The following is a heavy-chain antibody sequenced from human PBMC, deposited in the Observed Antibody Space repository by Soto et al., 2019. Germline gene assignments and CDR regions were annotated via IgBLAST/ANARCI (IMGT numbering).Heavy chain of an antibody. J-gene: IGHJ6*02. Sequence: GPTLVNHTETLTLTCTFSGFSLSTSGVGVGWIRQPPGKALEWLALIYWDDDKRYSPSLRSRLTITKDTSKNQVVLTMTNMDPVDTATYYCIQSRCGGDCLQSYASYYYYGMDVWGQGTTVTVSS. CDR3: IQSRCGGDCLQSYASYYYYGMDV. CDR2: IYWDDDK. CDR1: GFSLSTSGVG. V-gene: IGHV2-5*02. D-gene: IGHD2-21*02.